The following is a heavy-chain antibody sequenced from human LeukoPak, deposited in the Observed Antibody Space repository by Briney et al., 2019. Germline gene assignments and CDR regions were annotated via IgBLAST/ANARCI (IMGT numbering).Heavy chain of an antibody. CDR1: GYTFTSYG. J-gene: IGHJ4*02. CDR2: ISAYNGNT. Sequence: GASVKVSCKASGYTFTSYGISWVRQAPGQGLEWMGWISAYNGNTNYAQKLQGRVTMTTDTSTSTAYMELRSLRADVTAVYYCARDKGYYYDSSGYPLPDYWGQGTLVSVSS. D-gene: IGHD3-22*01. CDR3: ARDKGYYYDSSGYPLPDY. V-gene: IGHV1-18*01.